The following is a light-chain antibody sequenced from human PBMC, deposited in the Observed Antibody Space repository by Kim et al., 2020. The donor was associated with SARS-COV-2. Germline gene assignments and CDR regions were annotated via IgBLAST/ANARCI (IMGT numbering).Light chain of an antibody. Sequence: DIQLTQSPSFLSASLGDRVTITCRASQGISSFLAWFQQKPGKAPEHLIYAASTLQSGVPSRFSGSGSGTEYSLTITGLQPEDFATYFCQQFQSYPYTFGQGTKRRS. J-gene: IGKJ2*01. CDR3: QQFQSYPYT. V-gene: IGKV1-9*01. CDR2: AAS. CDR1: QGISSF.